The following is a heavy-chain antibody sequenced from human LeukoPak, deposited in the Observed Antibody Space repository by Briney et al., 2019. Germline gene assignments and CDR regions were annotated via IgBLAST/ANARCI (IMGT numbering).Heavy chain of an antibody. CDR3: ASTSLAAAGYYYMDV. Sequence: SQTLSLTCTVSGGSISSGGYYWSWIRQHPGKGMEWIGYIYYSGSTYYNPSLKSRVTISVDTSKNQFSLKLSSVTAADTAVYYCASTSLAAAGYYYMDVWGKGTTATVSS. J-gene: IGHJ6*03. D-gene: IGHD6-13*01. CDR1: GGSISSGGYY. V-gene: IGHV4-31*03. CDR2: IYYSGST.